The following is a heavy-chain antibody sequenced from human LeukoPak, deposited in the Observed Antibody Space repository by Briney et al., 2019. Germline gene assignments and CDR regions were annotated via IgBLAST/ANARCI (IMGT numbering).Heavy chain of an antibody. V-gene: IGHV4-59*01. CDR3: ARTSGYSYGYGFDY. CDR1: GGSISSYY. J-gene: IGHJ4*02. Sequence: KASETLSLTCTVSGGSISSYYWSWIRQHPGKGLEWLGYIYYSGSTNYNPSLKSRVTISVDTSKNQFSLKLSSVTAADTAVYYCARTSGYSYGYGFDYWGQGTLVTVSS. CDR2: IYYSGST. D-gene: IGHD5-18*01.